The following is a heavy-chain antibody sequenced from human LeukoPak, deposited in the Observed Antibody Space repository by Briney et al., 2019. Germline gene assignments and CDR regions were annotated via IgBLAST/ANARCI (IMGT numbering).Heavy chain of an antibody. CDR1: GGSISSYY. Sequence: SETLSLTCTVSGGSISSYYWSWSRQPPGKGLEWIAYIYTSGSTNYSPSLKSRVTISVDTSKNQFSLELSSVTAADTAVYYCARLDRYYYFYMDVWGKGTTVTVSS. CDR3: ARLDRYYYFYMDV. CDR2: IYTSGST. J-gene: IGHJ6*03. V-gene: IGHV4-4*09.